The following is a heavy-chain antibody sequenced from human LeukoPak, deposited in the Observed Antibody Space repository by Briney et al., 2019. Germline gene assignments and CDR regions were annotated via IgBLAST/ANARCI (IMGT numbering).Heavy chain of an antibody. V-gene: IGHV3-23*01. Sequence: GGSLRLSCAASGFTFNTYSMNWARQAPGKGLEWVSTIRGRDISTYYADSVKGRFTISRDNSKSSLFLQMNSLRAEDTAIYYCAKTFSDFWSGYFRYFQNWGQGTLVTVSS. CDR2: IRGRDIST. J-gene: IGHJ1*01. D-gene: IGHD3-3*01. CDR3: AKTFSDFWSGYFRYFQN. CDR1: GFTFNTYS.